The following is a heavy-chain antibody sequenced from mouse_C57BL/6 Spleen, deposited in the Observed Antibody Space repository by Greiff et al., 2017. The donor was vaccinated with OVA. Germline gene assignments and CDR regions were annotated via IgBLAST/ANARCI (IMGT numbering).Heavy chain of an antibody. V-gene: IGHV1-15*01. CDR2: IDPETGGT. J-gene: IGHJ2*01. CDR1: GYTFTDYE. CDR3: TRRYYGNLYYFDY. D-gene: IGHD2-1*01. Sequence: VQRVESGAELVRPGASVTLSCKASGYTFTDYEMHWVKQTPVHGLEWIGAIDPETGGTAYNQKFKGKAILTADKSSSTAYMELRSLTAEDSAVYYCTRRYYGNLYYFDYWGQGTTLTVSS.